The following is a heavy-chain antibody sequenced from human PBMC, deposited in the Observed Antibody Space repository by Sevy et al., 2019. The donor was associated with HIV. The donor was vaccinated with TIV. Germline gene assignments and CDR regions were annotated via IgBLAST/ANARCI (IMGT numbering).Heavy chain of an antibody. V-gene: IGHV1-46*01. CDR1: GYTFTSYY. J-gene: IGHJ5*02. CDR2: INPSGGST. Sequence: ASVKVSCKASGYTFTSYYMHWVRQAPGQGLEWMGIINPSGGSTSYAQKFQGRVTMTRDTSTSTVYMELSSLRSEATVVYYCAGDRAQPDNWFDPWGQGTLVTVSS. CDR3: AGDRAQPDNWFDP.